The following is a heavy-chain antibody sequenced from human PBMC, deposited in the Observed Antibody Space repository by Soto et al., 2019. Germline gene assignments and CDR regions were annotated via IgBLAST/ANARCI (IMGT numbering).Heavy chain of an antibody. V-gene: IGHV1-69*06. CDR2: IIPIFGTA. D-gene: IGHD3-3*01. CDR3: ASPTREWLPPARDYYYGMDV. CDR1: GGTFSSYA. J-gene: IGHJ6*02. Sequence: QVQLVQSGAEVKKPGSSVKVSCKASGGTFSSYAISWVRQAPGQGLEWMGGIIPIFGTANYAQKFQGRVTITADKSTSTAYMELSSLRSGDKAVYYCASPTREWLPPARDYYYGMDVWGQGTTVTVSS.